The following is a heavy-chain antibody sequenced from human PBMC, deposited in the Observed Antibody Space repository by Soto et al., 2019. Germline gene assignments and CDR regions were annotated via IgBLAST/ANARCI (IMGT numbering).Heavy chain of an antibody. CDR1: GFTFSSYG. V-gene: IGHV3-30*18. J-gene: IGHJ2*01. CDR2: ISYDGSNK. Sequence: PGGSLRLSCAASGFTFSSYGMHWVRQAPGKGLEWVAVISYDGSNKYYADSVKGRFTISRDNSKNTLYLQMNSLRAEDTAVYYCAKGPRSGIQRWYFDLWGRGTLVTVSS. D-gene: IGHD3-22*01. CDR3: AKGPRSGIQRWYFDL.